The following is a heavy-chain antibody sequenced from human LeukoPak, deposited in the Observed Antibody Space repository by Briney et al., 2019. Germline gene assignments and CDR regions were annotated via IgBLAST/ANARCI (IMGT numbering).Heavy chain of an antibody. D-gene: IGHD3-9*01. CDR1: GYTFTGYY. CDR3: ASLTYYDIFPDTFGI. CDR2: INPNSGGT. V-gene: IGHV1-2*02. J-gene: IGHJ3*02. Sequence: ASVKVSCKASGYTFTGYYMHWVRQAPGQGLEWMGCINPNSGGTNYAQKFQGRVTMTRDTSISTAYMELSRLRSDDTAVYYCASLTYYDIFPDTFGIWGQGTMVTVSS.